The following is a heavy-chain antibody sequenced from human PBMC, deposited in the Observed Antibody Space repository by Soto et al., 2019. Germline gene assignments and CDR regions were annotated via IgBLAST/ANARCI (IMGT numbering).Heavy chain of an antibody. D-gene: IGHD3-22*01. Sequence: SQTLSLTCAISGDSVSSNSAAWNWIRQSPSRGLEWLGRTYYRSKWYNDYAVSVKSRITINPDTSKNQFSLQLNSVTPEDTAVYYCAREAPLGDYYDSSGYYAFDIWGQGTMVTVSS. J-gene: IGHJ3*02. CDR3: AREAPLGDYYDSSGYYAFDI. CDR2: TYYRSKWYN. V-gene: IGHV6-1*01. CDR1: GDSVSSNSAA.